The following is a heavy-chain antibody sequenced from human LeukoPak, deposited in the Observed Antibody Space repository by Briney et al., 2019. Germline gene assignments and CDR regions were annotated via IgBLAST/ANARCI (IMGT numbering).Heavy chain of an antibody. J-gene: IGHJ4*02. CDR2: INHSGST. V-gene: IGHV4-34*01. D-gene: IGHD6-13*01. CDR3: ARGPNRIAAAGAFDY. Sequence: PSETLSLTCAVYGGSFSGYYWSWIRQPPGKGLEWIGEINHSGSTNYNPSLKSRVTISVDTSKNQFSLKLSSVTAADTAVYYCARGPNRIAAAGAFDYWGQGTPVTVSS. CDR1: GGSFSGYY.